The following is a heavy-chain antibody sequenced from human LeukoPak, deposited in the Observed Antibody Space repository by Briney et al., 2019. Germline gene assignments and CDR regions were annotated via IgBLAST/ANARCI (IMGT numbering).Heavy chain of an antibody. J-gene: IGHJ4*02. Sequence: GVSLRLSCAASGFTFKNSHMHWVRQSPGKGLEWVAFIRRDGSQIHYADSVEGRFTISRDNSKNRLNLQIHSLRVEDSAVYYCAKEEGSSGAYPHWGQGTLLTVSS. CDR2: IRRDGSQI. V-gene: IGHV3-30*02. CDR3: AKEEGSSGAYPH. CDR1: GFTFKNSH. D-gene: IGHD3-10*01.